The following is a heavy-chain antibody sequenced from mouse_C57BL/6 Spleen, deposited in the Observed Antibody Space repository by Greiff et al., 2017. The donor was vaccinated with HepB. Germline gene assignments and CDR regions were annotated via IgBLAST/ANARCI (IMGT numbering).Heavy chain of an antibody. J-gene: IGHJ4*01. V-gene: IGHV1-55*01. Sequence: VQLQQSGAELVKPGASVKMSCKASGYTFTSYWITWVKQRPGQGLEWIGDIYPGSGSTNYNEKFKSKATLSVDTSSSTAYMQLSSLTSENSAVHYCSRGTTVVATTGSMDYGDQVTSVTVSA. CDR3: SRGTTVVATTGSMDY. CDR1: GYTFTSYW. CDR2: IYPGSGST. D-gene: IGHD1-1*01.